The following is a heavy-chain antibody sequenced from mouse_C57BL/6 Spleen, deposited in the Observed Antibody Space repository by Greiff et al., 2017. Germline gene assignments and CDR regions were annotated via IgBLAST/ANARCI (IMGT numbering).Heavy chain of an antibody. V-gene: IGHV1-22*01. CDR2: INPNNGGT. CDR1: GYTFTDYN. J-gene: IGHJ4*01. CDR3: ASVGGYYERDYAMDY. Sequence: VQLQQSGPELVKPGASVKMSCKASGYTFTDYNMHWVKQSHGKSLEWIGYINPNNGGTSYNQKFKGKATLTVNKSSSTAYMELRSLTSEDSAVYYRASVGGYYERDYAMDYWGQGTSVTVSS. D-gene: IGHD2-3*01.